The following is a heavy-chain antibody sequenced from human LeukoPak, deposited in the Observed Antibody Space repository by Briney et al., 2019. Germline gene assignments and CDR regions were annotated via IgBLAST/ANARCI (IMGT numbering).Heavy chain of an antibody. CDR2: IYYSGST. D-gene: IGHD3-10*01. J-gene: IGHJ4*02. CDR3: ARGESPFYGSGSYNLFFDC. V-gene: IGHV4-59*01. CDR1: GGSISSYY. Sequence: SETLSLTCTVSGGSISSYYWSWIRQPPGKGLEWIGYIYYSGSTNYNPSLKSRVTISVDTSKNQFSLKLSSVTAADTAVYYCARGESPFYGSGSYNLFFDCWGQGTLVTVSS.